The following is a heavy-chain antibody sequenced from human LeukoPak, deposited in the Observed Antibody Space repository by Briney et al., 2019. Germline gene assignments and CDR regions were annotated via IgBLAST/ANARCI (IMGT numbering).Heavy chain of an antibody. CDR3: ARDRYYYDSSAHHHGEWFDP. CDR1: GYSFTSYW. D-gene: IGHD3-22*01. J-gene: IGHJ5*02. CDR2: IYPGDSDT. Sequence: GESLKISCKGSGYSFTSYWIGWVRQMPGKGLEWMGIIYPGDSDTRYSPSFQGQVTISADKSISTAYLQWSSLKASDTAMYYCARDRYYYDSSAHHHGEWFDPWGQGTLVTVSS. V-gene: IGHV5-51*01.